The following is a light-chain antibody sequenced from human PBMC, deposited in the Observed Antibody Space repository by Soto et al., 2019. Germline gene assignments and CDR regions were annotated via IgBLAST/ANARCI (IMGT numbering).Light chain of an antibody. Sequence: EMVLTQSPATLSGSPGERVTLSCRASRSISSNLAWYQQKPGQAPRLLIYGASTRATGIPDRFSGRRSGTEFTLTINGLQSEDFATYYCQPHNNWPVVTFGGGTRVEIK. CDR3: QPHNNWPVVT. CDR1: RSISSN. CDR2: GAS. V-gene: IGKV3-15*01. J-gene: IGKJ4*01.